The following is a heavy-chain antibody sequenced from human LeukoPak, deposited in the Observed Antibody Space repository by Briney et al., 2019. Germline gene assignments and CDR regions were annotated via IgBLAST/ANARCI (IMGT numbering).Heavy chain of an antibody. J-gene: IGHJ6*03. V-gene: IGHV4-61*02. D-gene: IGHD3-3*01. CDR2: IYTSGST. CDR3: ARYNPYYDFWSGLYYYYMDV. CDR1: GGSISSGSYY. Sequence: ASQTLSLTCTVSGGSISSGSYYWSWIRQPAGKGLEWIGRIYTSGSTNYNPSLKSRVTISVDTSKNQFSLKLSSVTAADTAVYYCARYNPYYDFWSGLYYYYMDVWGKGTTVTVSS.